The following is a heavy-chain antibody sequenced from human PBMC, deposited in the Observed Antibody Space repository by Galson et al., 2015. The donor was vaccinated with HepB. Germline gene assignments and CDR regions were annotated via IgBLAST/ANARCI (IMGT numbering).Heavy chain of an antibody. CDR3: AGGYFWFGEGLSDF. V-gene: IGHV3-7*03. CDR2: IKQDGSEK. CDR1: GFTFSSYW. J-gene: IGHJ4*02. D-gene: IGHD3-10*01. Sequence: SLRLSCAASGFTFSSYWMNWVRQAPGKGLEWVANIKQDGSEKYYVDSVKGRFTISRDNARKSLYLQMDSLRAEDTAPYYCAGGYFWFGEGLSDFWGQGTLVTVSS.